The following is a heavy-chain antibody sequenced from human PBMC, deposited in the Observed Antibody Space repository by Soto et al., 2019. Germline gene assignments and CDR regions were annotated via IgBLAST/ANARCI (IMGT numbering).Heavy chain of an antibody. D-gene: IGHD3-3*02. V-gene: IGHV4-34*01. CDR1: GGSFRNYY. J-gene: IGHJ6*02. CDR3: ANRPFFEWAPYYGLDV. CDR2: VNHSGEA. Sequence: SETLSLTCGVYGGSFRNYYWIWVRQPPGKGLEWIGEVNHSGEATYNPSLQSRLTISLDTSNNQFSLKMTSVTAADTAMYYCANRPFFEWAPYYGLDVWGPGTTVTVSS.